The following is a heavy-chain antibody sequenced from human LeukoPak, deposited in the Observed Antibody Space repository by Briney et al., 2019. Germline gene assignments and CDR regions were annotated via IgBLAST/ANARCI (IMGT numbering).Heavy chain of an antibody. V-gene: IGHV3-30*02. CDR2: IRYDGSNK. CDR3: AKDPQKWESYLDY. J-gene: IGHJ4*02. Sequence: PGGSLRLSCAASGFTFSSYSMNWVRQAPGKGLEWVAFIRYDGSNKYYADSVKGRFTISRDNSKNTLYLQMNSLRAEDTAVYYCAKDPQKWESYLDYWGQGTLVTVSS. D-gene: IGHD1-26*01. CDR1: GFTFSSYS.